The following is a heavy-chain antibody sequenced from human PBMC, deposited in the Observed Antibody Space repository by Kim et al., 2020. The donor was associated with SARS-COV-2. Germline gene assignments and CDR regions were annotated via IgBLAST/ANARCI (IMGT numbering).Heavy chain of an antibody. CDR1: GGSISSYY. CDR3: ARYSITIFGVDPDAFDI. J-gene: IGHJ3*02. V-gene: IGHV4-59*13. CDR2: IYYSGST. D-gene: IGHD3-3*01. Sequence: SETLSLTCTVSGGSISSYYWSWIRQPPGKGLEWIGYIYYSGSTNYNPSLKSRVTISVDTSKNQFSLKLSSVTAADTAVYYCARYSITIFGVDPDAFDIWGQGTMVTVSS.